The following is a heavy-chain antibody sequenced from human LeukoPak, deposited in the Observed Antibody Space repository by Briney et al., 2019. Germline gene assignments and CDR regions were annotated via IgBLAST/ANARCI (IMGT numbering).Heavy chain of an antibody. V-gene: IGHV1-18*01. Sequence: AASVKVSCKASGFTFITFGISWVRQAPGHGLEWMGWTGPYNGNTKYAQKLQGRVTMSTDTSTNTAFMELNSLTSDDTAVYFCARMWANYYYGMDLWGQGTTVTVSS. D-gene: IGHD1-26*01. CDR2: TGPYNGNT. J-gene: IGHJ6*02. CDR3: ARMWANYYYGMDL. CDR1: GFTFITFG.